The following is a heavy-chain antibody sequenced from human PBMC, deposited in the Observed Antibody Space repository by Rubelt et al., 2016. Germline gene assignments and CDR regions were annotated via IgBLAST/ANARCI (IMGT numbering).Heavy chain of an antibody. CDR2: IIPIFGTA. CDR3: ARDPYGDRHHDY. Sequence: QVQLVQSGAEVKKPGSSVKVSCKASGGTFSSYAISWVRQAPGQGLEWMGGIIPIFGTANYAQKLQGRVTMTTDTSTSTAYMELRSLRSDDTAVYYCARDPYGDRHHDYWGQGTLVTVSS. CDR1: GGTFSSYA. D-gene: IGHD4-17*01. V-gene: IGHV1-69*06. J-gene: IGHJ4*02.